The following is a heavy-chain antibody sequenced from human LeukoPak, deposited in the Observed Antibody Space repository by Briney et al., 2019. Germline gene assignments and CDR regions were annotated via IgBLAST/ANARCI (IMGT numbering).Heavy chain of an antibody. Sequence: PGGSLRLSCAASGFTFSSYSMNWVRQAPGKGLEWVSSISSSSSYIYYADSVKGRFTISRDNAKNSLYLQMNSLRAEDTAVYYCARPGNVQQGGNYYYYGMDVWGQGTTVTVSS. CDR2: ISSSSSYI. V-gene: IGHV3-21*01. J-gene: IGHJ6*02. CDR3: ARPGNVQQGGNYYYYGMDV. CDR1: GFTFSSYS. D-gene: IGHD6-13*01.